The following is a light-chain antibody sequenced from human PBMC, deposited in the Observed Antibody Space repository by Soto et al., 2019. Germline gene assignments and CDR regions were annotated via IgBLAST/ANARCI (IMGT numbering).Light chain of an antibody. Sequence: SALTQPPSVSGAPGQRVTISCTGSSSNIGAGYDVHWYQQLPGTAPKLLIYGNSNRPSGVPDRFSGSKSGTSASLAITGLQAEDEADYYCQSYDSSLSGSDVVFGGGTKLTVL. CDR2: GNS. CDR3: QSYDSSLSGSDVV. J-gene: IGLJ2*01. V-gene: IGLV1-40*01. CDR1: SSNIGAGYD.